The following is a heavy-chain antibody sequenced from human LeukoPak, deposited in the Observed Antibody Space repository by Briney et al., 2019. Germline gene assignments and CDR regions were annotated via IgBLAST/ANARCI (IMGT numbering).Heavy chain of an antibody. V-gene: IGHV1-3*01. Sequence: ASVKVSCKASGYTFTSYAMHWVRQAPGQRLEWMGWINAGNGNTKYSQKFQGRVAVTRDTSASTAYMELSSLRSEDTAVYYCASHPDFWSPLDVWGQGTTVTVSS. CDR2: INAGNGNT. CDR1: GYTFTSYA. CDR3: ASHPDFWSPLDV. J-gene: IGHJ6*02. D-gene: IGHD3-3*01.